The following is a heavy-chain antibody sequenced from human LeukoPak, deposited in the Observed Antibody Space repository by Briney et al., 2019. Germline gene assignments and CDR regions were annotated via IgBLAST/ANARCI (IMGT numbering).Heavy chain of an antibody. CDR2: ISAYNGNT. V-gene: IGHV1-18*01. Sequence: ASVKVSCKASGYTFTSYGISWVRQAPGQGLEWMGWISAYNGNTNYAQKLQGRVTMTTDTSTSTAYMELRSLRSDGTAVYYCARAYDILTGYAGFDYWGQGTLVTVSS. J-gene: IGHJ4*02. D-gene: IGHD3-9*01. CDR1: GYTFTSYG. CDR3: ARAYDILTGYAGFDY.